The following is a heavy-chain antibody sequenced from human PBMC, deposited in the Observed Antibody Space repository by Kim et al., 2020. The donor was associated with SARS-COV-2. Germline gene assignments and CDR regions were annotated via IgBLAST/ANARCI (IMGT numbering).Heavy chain of an antibody. CDR3: AKALPTFWSGLDV. CDR2: ISSGGDLL. Sequence: GGSLRLSCAASGLSLSDYYMTWVRQAPGKGLEWISYISSGGDLLYYADSVQGRFTISRDPAKNSLFLQLNSLRVEDTAVYYCAKALPTFWSGLDVWGKGT. D-gene: IGHD3-3*01. J-gene: IGHJ6*03. V-gene: IGHV3-11*01. CDR1: GLSLSDYY.